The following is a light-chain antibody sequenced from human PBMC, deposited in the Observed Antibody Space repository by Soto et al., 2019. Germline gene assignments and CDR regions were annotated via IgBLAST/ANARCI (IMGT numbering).Light chain of an antibody. J-gene: IGKJ1*01. CDR1: QSVRSTY. CDR2: GAS. Sequence: EIVMTQSPVTLSVSPGERATLSCRASQSVRSTYLAWYQQKPGQAPRLLIYGASTRATGVPVRFSGSGSGTEFTLTISSLQSEDSAVYFCQQYENWPPWTFGQGTKVDI. V-gene: IGKV3-15*01. CDR3: QQYENWPPWT.